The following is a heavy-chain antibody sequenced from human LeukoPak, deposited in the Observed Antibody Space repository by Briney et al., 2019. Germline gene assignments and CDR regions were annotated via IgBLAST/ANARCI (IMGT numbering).Heavy chain of an antibody. J-gene: IGHJ5*02. CDR3: AREGSGYYDFWSGYHPNWFDP. CDR1: GGSISSYY. D-gene: IGHD3-3*01. V-gene: IGHV4-59*01. Sequence: SETLSLTCTVSGGSISSYYWSWIRQPPGKGLEWIGYIYYSGSTNYNPSLKSRVTISVDTSKDQFSLKLSSVTAADTAVYYCAREGSGYYDFWSGYHPNWFDPWGQGTLVTVSS. CDR2: IYYSGST.